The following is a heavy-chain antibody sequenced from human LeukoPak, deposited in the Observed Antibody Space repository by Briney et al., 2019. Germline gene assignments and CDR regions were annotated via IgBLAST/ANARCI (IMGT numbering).Heavy chain of an antibody. V-gene: IGHV4-30-2*01. CDR2: IYHSGST. CDR1: GGSISSGGYY. D-gene: IGHD6-13*01. Sequence: SETLSLTCTVSGGSISSGGYYWSWIRQPPGKGLEWIGYIYHSGSTYYNPSLKSRVTISVDRSKNQFSLKLSSVTAADTAVYCCARAYSSSRTGHWFDPWGQGTLVTVSS. CDR3: ARAYSSSRTGHWFDP. J-gene: IGHJ5*02.